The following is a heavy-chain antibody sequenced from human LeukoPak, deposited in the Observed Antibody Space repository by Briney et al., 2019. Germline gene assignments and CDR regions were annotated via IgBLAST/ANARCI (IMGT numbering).Heavy chain of an antibody. V-gene: IGHV3-23*01. CDR2: VSETGGNK. CDR3: AREGFVRRGRYYIEH. J-gene: IGHJ5*02. D-gene: IGHD1-26*01. Sequence: GGSLRLSCAASAFTFSAYGMSWVRQAPGKGLEWVSDVSETGGNKNYVDSVKGRFTISRDNSKNTLYLQINSLRPDDTSFYYCAREGFVRRGRYYIEHWGQGTLVTVSS. CDR1: AFTFSAYG.